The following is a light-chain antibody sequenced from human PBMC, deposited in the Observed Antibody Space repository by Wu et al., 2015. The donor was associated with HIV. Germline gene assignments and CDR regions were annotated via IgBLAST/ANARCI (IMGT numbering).Light chain of an antibody. CDR1: QSISSY. CDR2: AAS. V-gene: IGKV1-39*01. J-gene: IGKJ2*02. Sequence: DIQMTQSPSSLSASVGDRVTITCRASQSISSYLNWYQQKPGKAPKLLIYAASSLQSGVPSRFSGSGSGTDFTLTISSLQPEDFATYYCQQSYSTPGTFGQGTQGWRSN. CDR3: QQSYSTPGT.